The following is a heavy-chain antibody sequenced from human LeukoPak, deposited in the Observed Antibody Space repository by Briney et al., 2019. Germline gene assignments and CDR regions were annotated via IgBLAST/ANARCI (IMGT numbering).Heavy chain of an antibody. CDR3: AKTPEVTSYYYDSSGYYYDY. CDR1: GFTFSSYG. V-gene: IGHV3-30*02. D-gene: IGHD3-22*01. CDR2: IQYDGSNK. J-gene: IGHJ4*02. Sequence: GGSLRLSCAASGFTFSSYGMHWVRQAPGKGLEWVAFIQYDGSNKYSADSVKGRFTISRDNSKNTLYLQMNSLRAEDTAVYYCAKTPEVTSYYYDSSGYYYDYWGQGTLVTVSS.